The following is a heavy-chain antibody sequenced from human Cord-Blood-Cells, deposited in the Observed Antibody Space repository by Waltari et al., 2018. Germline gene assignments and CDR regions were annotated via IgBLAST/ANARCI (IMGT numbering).Heavy chain of an antibody. Sequence: QVQLVQSGAEVKKPGASVKVSCKASGYTFTGYYMNWVRQAPGQGLGWMGLINPNSGGTNYAQKFQGWFTMTRDTSISTAYMELSRLRSDDTAVYYCARDGYYGSGSYDAFDIWGQGTMVTVSS. J-gene: IGHJ3*02. CDR1: GYTFTGYY. V-gene: IGHV1-2*04. D-gene: IGHD3-10*01. CDR2: INPNSGGT. CDR3: ARDGYYGSGSYDAFDI.